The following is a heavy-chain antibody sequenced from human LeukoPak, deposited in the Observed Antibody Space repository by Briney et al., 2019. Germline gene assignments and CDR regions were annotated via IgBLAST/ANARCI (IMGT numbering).Heavy chain of an antibody. J-gene: IGHJ4*02. V-gene: IGHV3-48*03. CDR3: ARGNTIIGMVHFDH. D-gene: IGHD3-9*01. Sequence: PGGSLRLSCAASGFTFSSYEMNWVRQAPGKGLEWVSYISSSGSIIYYADSVKGRFTISRDNAKNSLFLQMNSLRAEDTAVYYCARGNTIIGMVHFDHWGQGTLVTVSS. CDR2: ISSSGSII. CDR1: GFTFSSYE.